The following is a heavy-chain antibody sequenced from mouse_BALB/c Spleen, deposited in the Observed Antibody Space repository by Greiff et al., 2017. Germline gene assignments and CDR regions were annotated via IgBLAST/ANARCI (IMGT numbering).Heavy chain of an antibody. V-gene: IGHV14-3*02. J-gene: IGHJ3*01. D-gene: IGHD3-1*01. CDR2: IDPANGNT. Sequence: EVQLQQSGAELVKPGASVKLSCTASGFNIKDTYMHWVKQRPEQGLEWIGRIDPANGNTKYDPKFQGKATITADTSSNTAYLQLSSLTSEDTAVYYCALGGGTAPWLAYWGQGTLVTVSA. CDR3: ALGGGTAPWLAY. CDR1: GFNIKDTY.